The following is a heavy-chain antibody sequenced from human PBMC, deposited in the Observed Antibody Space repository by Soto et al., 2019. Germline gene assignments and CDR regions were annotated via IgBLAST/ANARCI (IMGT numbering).Heavy chain of an antibody. Sequence: EVQLVESGGGVVQPGGSLRLSCAASGFTFSSYWMHWVRQAPGKGLVWVSRLKSDGSGTMYADSVKGRLTISRDNAKNSLYRQLDSLGVENTVVFHGVRGDGVYYDEMVYPARHWAQGPLVSVSS. V-gene: IGHV3-74*03. D-gene: IGHD3-16*01. CDR3: VRGDGVYYDEMVYPARH. CDR1: GFTFSSYW. CDR2: LKSDGSGT. J-gene: IGHJ4*02.